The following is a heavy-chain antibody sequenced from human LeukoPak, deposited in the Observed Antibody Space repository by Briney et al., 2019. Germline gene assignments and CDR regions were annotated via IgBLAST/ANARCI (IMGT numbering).Heavy chain of an antibody. J-gene: IGHJ5*02. CDR2: INHSGST. Sequence: TSETLSLTCAVYGGSFSGYYWSWIRQPPGKGLEWIGEINHSGSTNYNPSLKSRVTISVDTSKNQFSLKLSSVTAADTAVYYCARPSRHRENWFGPWGQGTLVTVSS. V-gene: IGHV4-34*01. CDR1: GGSFSGYY. CDR3: ARPSRHRENWFGP. D-gene: IGHD3-10*01.